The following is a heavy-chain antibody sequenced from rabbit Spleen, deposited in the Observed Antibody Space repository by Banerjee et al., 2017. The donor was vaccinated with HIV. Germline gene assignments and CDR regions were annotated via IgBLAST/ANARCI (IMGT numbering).Heavy chain of an antibody. Sequence: QSLEESGGGLVQPEGSLTLTCTASGFSFSSRHRMCWVRQAPGKGLEWIACIYTSSGSAYCASWAKGRFTISKTPSTTVTLQMTSLTAADTATYFCARYDSANAYAYAPWGPGTLVTVS. CDR1: GFSFSSRHR. V-gene: IGHV1S40*01. CDR2: IYTSSGSA. J-gene: IGHJ2*01. D-gene: IGHD1-1*01. CDR3: ARYDSANAYAYAP.